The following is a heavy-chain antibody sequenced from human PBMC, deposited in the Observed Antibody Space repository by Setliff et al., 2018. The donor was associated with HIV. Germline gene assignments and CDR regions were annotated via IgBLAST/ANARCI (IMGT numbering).Heavy chain of an antibody. Sequence: GGSLRLSCAASGFTFSSYAMHWVRQAPGKGLEWVAVISYDGSNKYYADSVKGRFTISRDNSKNTLYLQMNSLRAEDTAVYYCARDTSRSDESAFDIWGQGTMVTVSS. CDR1: GFTFSSYA. CDR2: ISYDGSNK. V-gene: IGHV3-30*07. CDR3: ARDTSRSDESAFDI. D-gene: IGHD6-19*01. J-gene: IGHJ3*02.